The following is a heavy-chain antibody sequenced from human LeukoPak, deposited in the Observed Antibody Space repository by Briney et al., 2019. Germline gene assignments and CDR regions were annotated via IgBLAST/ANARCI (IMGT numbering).Heavy chain of an antibody. D-gene: IGHD3-3*01. CDR2: INPNSGGT. CDR3: ARDLSIRFLEWLDYFDY. V-gene: IGHV1-2*02. CDR1: GYTFTGYY. J-gene: IGHJ4*02. Sequence: ASVKVSCKASGYTFTGYYMHWVRQAPGQGLEWMGWINPNSGGTNYAQKFQGRVTMTRDTSISTAYMELSRLRSDDTAAYYCARDLSIRFLEWLDYFDYWGQGTLVTVSS.